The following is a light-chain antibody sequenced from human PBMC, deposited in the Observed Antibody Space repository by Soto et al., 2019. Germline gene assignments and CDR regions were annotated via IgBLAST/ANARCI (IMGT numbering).Light chain of an antibody. V-gene: IGKV3-15*01. Sequence: EVVMTQSPATKSVSLGDRATLSCRASQRVSSNLVWYQQKPGQAPRLLLYAASTRATGIPARFSGSGSGTDFTLTISSLQSEDFAVYSCQQYNNWPLTFGGGTEVEIK. CDR1: QRVSSN. J-gene: IGKJ4*01. CDR2: AAS. CDR3: QQYNNWPLT.